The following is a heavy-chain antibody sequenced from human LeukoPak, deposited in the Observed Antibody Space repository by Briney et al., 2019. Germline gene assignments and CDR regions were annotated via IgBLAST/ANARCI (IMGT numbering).Heavy chain of an antibody. CDR2: IKEDGSQK. J-gene: IGHJ4*02. CDR3: ARRRVGATQKYLDY. D-gene: IGHD1-26*01. Sequence: GGSLRLSCLVSGFTFKNYWMSWIRQAPGKGLEWVATIKEDGSQKDYVDFVKGRFTISRDNAKNSLYLQMNSLRAEDTAVYYCARRRVGATQKYLDYWRQGTLVTVSS. V-gene: IGHV3-7*01. CDR1: GFTFKNYW.